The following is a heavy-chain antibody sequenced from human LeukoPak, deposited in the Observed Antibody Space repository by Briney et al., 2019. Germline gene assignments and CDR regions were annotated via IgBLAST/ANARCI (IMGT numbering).Heavy chain of an antibody. Sequence: SETLSLTCTVSGGSISGSSYYWGWIRQPPGKGLEWIGSIYYSGSTYYNPSLKSRVTISVDTSKNKFSLKLSSVTAADTAVYYCARDLAPLKYSSSWSGDWFDPWGQGTLVTVSS. CDR3: ARDLAPLKYSSSWSGDWFDP. J-gene: IGHJ5*02. CDR1: GGSISGSSYY. D-gene: IGHD6-13*01. CDR2: IYYSGST. V-gene: IGHV4-39*07.